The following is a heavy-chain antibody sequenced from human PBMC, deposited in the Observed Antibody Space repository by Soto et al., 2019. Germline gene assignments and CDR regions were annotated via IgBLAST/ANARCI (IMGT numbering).Heavy chain of an antibody. CDR3: ARGYCTNGVCSAHYYYGMDV. V-gene: IGHV4-34*01. J-gene: IGHJ6*02. Sequence: SETLSLTCAVYGGSFSGYYWSWVRQPPGKELEWIGEINHSGSTNYNPSLKSRATISVDTSKNQFSLKLSSVTAADTAVYYCARGYCTNGVCSAHYYYGMDVWGQGTTVTVSS. D-gene: IGHD2-8*01. CDR2: INHSGST. CDR1: GGSFSGYY.